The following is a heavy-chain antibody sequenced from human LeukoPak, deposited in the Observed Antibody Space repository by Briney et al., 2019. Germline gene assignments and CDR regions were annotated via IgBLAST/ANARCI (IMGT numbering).Heavy chain of an antibody. CDR2: IHYSGST. Sequence: NPSETLSLTCTVSGGSISSYYWSWIRQPPGKGLEWIGYIHYSGSTNYNPSLKSRVTISVDMSKNQFSLKLSSVTAADTAVYYCARHTDSSGYYFYFDYWGQGTLVTVSS. V-gene: IGHV4-59*08. CDR3: ARHTDSSGYYFYFDY. CDR1: GGSISSYY. J-gene: IGHJ4*02. D-gene: IGHD3-22*01.